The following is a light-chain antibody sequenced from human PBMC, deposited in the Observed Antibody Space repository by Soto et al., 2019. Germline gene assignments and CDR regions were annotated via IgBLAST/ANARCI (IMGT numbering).Light chain of an antibody. J-gene: IGKJ3*01. Sequence: DIQMTQSPSSLSASVGQRVTITCQARQDISNHLIWYQQKPGKAPKFLIYDASNLETGVPSRFSGSGSGTDFTFSISSLQPEDVATYFCQQSHILPRTFRPGTKVGIK. CDR3: QQSHILPRT. CDR2: DAS. CDR1: QDISNH. V-gene: IGKV1-33*01.